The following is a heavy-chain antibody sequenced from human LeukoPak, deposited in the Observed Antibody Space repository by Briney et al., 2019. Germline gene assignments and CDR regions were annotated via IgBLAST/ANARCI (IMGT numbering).Heavy chain of an antibody. CDR3: ARDFRFSDY. Sequence: ASVKVSCKPSGYTFTSYDINWVRQATGQGLEWMGYLNPRSGDTGYAQKFQGRVTITWDTSISTAYMELSSLRSEDTAVYSCARDFRFSDYWGQGTLVTVSS. J-gene: IGHJ4*02. CDR2: LNPRSGDT. CDR1: GYTFTSYD. V-gene: IGHV1-8*01.